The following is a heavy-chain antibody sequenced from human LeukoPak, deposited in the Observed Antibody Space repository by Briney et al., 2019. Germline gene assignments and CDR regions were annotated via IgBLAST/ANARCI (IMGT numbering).Heavy chain of an antibody. CDR1: GYTFTSYA. D-gene: IGHD6-13*01. CDR3: ARAVMAAAGIRY. J-gene: IGHJ4*02. CDR2: INAGNGST. V-gene: IGHV1-3*01. Sequence: ASVKVSCKASGYTFTSYAMHWVRQAPGQRLEWMGWINAGNGSTKYSQKFQGRVTITRDTSASTAYMELSSLRSEDTAVYYCARAVMAAAGIRYWGQGTLVTVSS.